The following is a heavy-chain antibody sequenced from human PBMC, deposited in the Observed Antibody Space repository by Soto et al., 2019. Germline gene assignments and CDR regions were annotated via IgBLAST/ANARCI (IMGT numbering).Heavy chain of an antibody. Sequence: GGSLRLSCAASGFIFSSYAMHWVRQAPGKGFEWVAVISYDGSNKDYADSVKGRFTISRDNSKNMLYVRMNSLTVEDTAVYYCAKGEQYYYYYMDVWGKGTTVTVSS. J-gene: IGHJ6*03. CDR2: ISYDGSNK. CDR3: AKGEQYYYYYMDV. CDR1: GFIFSSYA. V-gene: IGHV3-30*18. D-gene: IGHD1-1*01.